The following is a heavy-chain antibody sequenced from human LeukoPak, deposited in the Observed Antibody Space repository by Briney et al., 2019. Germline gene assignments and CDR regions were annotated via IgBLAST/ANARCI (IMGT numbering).Heavy chain of an antibody. CDR3: ARRLDDGDLYYYYYGMDV. D-gene: IGHD4-17*01. Sequence: GGSLRLSCAASGFTFSRYSMNWVRQSPGKGLEWIAYISNSGSTIYYADSVKGRFTISRDTARNSLYLQMNSLRDDDAAVYYCARRLDDGDLYYYYYGMDVWGRGTTVTVSS. J-gene: IGHJ6*02. CDR1: GFTFSRYS. V-gene: IGHV3-48*02. CDR2: ISNSGSTI.